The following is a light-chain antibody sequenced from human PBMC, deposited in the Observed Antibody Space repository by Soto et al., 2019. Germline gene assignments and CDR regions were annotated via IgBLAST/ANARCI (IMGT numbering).Light chain of an antibody. V-gene: IGKV3-20*01. J-gene: IGKJ1*01. Sequence: EIVLTQSPGTLSLSPGERATLSCMASQSVSSNYLAWYQQKPGQAPRLLIYGASNRATGIPDRFSGSGSGTDFTLTISRLEPEDFAVYYCQQYGSSGTFGQGTKVDIK. CDR2: GAS. CDR1: QSVSSNY. CDR3: QQYGSSGT.